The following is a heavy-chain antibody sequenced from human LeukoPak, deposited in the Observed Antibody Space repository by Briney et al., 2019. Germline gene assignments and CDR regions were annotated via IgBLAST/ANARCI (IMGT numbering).Heavy chain of an antibody. Sequence: SETLSLTCTVSGGSISSYYWSWIRQPPGKGLEWIGYIYYSGSTNYNPSLKSRVTLSVDTSKNQFSLKLSSVTAADTAVYYCARTVYSGRHAYFQHWGQGTLVTVSS. CDR3: ARTVYSGRHAYFQH. D-gene: IGHD1-26*01. V-gene: IGHV4-59*01. CDR2: IYYSGST. J-gene: IGHJ1*01. CDR1: GGSISSYY.